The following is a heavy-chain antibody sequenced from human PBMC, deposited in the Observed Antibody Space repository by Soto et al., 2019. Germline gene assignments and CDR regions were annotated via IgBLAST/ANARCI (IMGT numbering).Heavy chain of an antibody. D-gene: IGHD7-27*01. V-gene: IGHV3-30*18. CDR3: AKVLTGDLDY. Sequence: GGSLRLSCAASGFTFSSYGMNWVRQAPGKGLEWVAVISYDENNKYYADSVKGRFTISRDNTKNTLYLQMNSMRAEDTAVYYCAKVLTGDLDYWGQGTLVTVSS. J-gene: IGHJ4*02. CDR1: GFTFSSYG. CDR2: ISYDENNK.